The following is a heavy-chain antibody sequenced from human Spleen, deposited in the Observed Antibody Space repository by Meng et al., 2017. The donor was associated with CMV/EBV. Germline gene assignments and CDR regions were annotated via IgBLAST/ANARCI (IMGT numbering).Heavy chain of an antibody. CDR3: VKGGTQDLDY. V-gene: IGHV3-7*01. CDR2: IKQDGSEK. J-gene: IGHJ4*02. CDR1: GFTFDDYG. D-gene: IGHD1-26*01. Sequence: GGSLRLSCAASGFTFDDYGMSWVRQVPGKGLEWVANIKQDGSEKYYVDSVKGRFTIARDNAKNSLYLQMNSLRADDTAVYYCVKGGTQDLDYWGQGTLVTVSS.